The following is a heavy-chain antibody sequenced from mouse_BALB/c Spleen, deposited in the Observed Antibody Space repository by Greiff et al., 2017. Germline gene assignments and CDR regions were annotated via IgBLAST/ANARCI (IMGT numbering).Heavy chain of an antibody. CDR3: ARHDYGNAMDY. CDR1: GFTFSSYG. Sequence: EVKLVESGGDLVKPGGSLKLSCAASGFTFSSYGMSWVRQTPDKRLEWVATISSGGSYTYYPDSVKGRFTISRDNAKNTLYLQMSSLKSEDTAMYYCARHDYGNAMDYWGQGTSVTVSS. V-gene: IGHV5-6*01. J-gene: IGHJ4*01. D-gene: IGHD2-1*01. CDR2: ISSGGSYT.